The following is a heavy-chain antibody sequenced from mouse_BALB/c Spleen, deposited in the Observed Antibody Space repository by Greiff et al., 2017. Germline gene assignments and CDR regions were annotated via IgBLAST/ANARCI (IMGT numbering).Heavy chain of an antibody. Sequence: QVQLQQSGAELMKPGASVKISCKATGYTFSSYWIEWVKQRPGHGLEWIGEILPGSGSTNYNEKFKGKATFTADTSSNTAYMQLSSLTSEDSAVYYCARSYYYGSRWYFDVWGAGTTVTVSS. J-gene: IGHJ1*01. V-gene: IGHV1-9*01. D-gene: IGHD1-1*01. CDR3: ARSYYYGSRWYFDV. CDR2: ILPGSGST. CDR1: GYTFSSYW.